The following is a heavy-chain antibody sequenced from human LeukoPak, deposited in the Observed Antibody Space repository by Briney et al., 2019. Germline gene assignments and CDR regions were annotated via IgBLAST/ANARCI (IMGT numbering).Heavy chain of an antibody. J-gene: IGHJ1*01. CDR1: GFAFRNYD. V-gene: IGHV3-23*01. D-gene: IGHD3-10*01. Sequence: GGSLRLSCAASGFAFRNYDMIWVRQAPGRGLEWVPGITTDGSGAYYADSVKGRFTVSRDNSKNTVFLQMNSLRGEDAAIYSCAKGVLGAGSLLEYFQHWGQGTLVTVSS. CDR2: ITTDGSGA. CDR3: AKGVLGAGSLLEYFQH.